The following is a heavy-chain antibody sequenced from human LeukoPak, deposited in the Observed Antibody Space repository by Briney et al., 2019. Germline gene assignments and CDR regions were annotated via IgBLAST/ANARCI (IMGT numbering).Heavy chain of an antibody. CDR2: IYSGGST. CDR3: ASTSIGTYYYDSSGYYYYY. J-gene: IGHJ4*02. D-gene: IGHD3-22*01. Sequence: SGGSLRLSCAASGFTVSSNYMSWVRQAPGKGLEWVSVIYSGGSTYYADSVKGRFTISRHNSKNTLYLQMNSLRSEDTAVYYCASTSIGTYYYDSSGYYYYYWGQGTLVTVSS. V-gene: IGHV3-53*04. CDR1: GFTVSSNY.